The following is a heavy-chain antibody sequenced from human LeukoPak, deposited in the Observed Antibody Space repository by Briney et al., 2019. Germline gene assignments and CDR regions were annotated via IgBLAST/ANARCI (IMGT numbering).Heavy chain of an antibody. CDR3: ARAPMTAPGMGVDH. J-gene: IGHJ4*02. CDR1: GFTFSGRW. V-gene: IGHV3-74*01. CDR2: INSDGSVI. Sequence: QPGGSLRLSCAASGFTFSGRWMHWVRQGPGKGLVWVSRINSDGSVINYADSVKGRFTISRDNAKNTLYLQMNSLRAEDTAVYYCARAPMTAPGMGVDHWGQGTLVTVSS. D-gene: IGHD3-16*01.